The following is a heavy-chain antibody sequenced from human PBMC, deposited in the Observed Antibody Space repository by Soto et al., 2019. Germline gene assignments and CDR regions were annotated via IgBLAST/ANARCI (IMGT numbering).Heavy chain of an antibody. D-gene: IGHD3-22*01. CDR1: GGSISSSSYY. J-gene: IGHJ4*02. V-gene: IGHV4-39*01. CDR3: ARQFYDSSGYYYVVYFDY. CDR2: IYYSGST. Sequence: SETLSLTCTVSGGSISSSSYYWGWIRQPPGKGLEWIGSIYYSGSTYYNPSLKSRVTISVDTSKNQFSLKLSSVIAADTAVYYCARQFYDSSGYYYVVYFDYWGQGTLVTVSS.